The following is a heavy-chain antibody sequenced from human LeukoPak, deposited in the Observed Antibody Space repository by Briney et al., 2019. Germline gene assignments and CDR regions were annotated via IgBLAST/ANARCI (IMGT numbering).Heavy chain of an antibody. D-gene: IGHD3-16*02. CDR1: GYTFTSYY. CDR2: INPSGGST. J-gene: IGHJ4*02. V-gene: IGHV1-46*01. CDR3: ARESYYDYVWGSYRYTQPFDY. Sequence: ASVKVSCKASGYTFTSYYMHWVRQAPGQGLEWMGIINPSGGSTSYAQKFQGRVTMTRDMSTSTVYMELSSLRSEDTAVYYCARESYYDYVWGSYRYTQPFDYWGQGTLVTVSS.